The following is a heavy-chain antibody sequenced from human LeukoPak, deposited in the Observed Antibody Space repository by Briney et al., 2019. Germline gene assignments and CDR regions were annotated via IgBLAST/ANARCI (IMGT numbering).Heavy chain of an antibody. Sequence: SETLSLTCTVSGGSISSYHWSWIRQPPGKGLEWIGYIYYSGSTNYNPSLKSRVTISVDTSKNQFSLKLSSVTAADTAVYYCASGFRDNWFDPWGQGTLVTVSS. CDR1: GGSISSYH. CDR3: ASGFRDNWFDP. J-gene: IGHJ5*02. D-gene: IGHD2-21*01. V-gene: IGHV4-59*08. CDR2: IYYSGST.